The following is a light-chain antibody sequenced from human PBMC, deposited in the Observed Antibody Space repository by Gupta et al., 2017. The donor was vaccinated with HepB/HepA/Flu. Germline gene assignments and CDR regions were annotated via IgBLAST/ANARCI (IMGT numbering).Light chain of an antibody. V-gene: IGKV3-15*01. J-gene: IGKJ1*01. Sequence: ELDMTQSPVTLSVSAGERATLSCMASQSVSSNLPWYQQKPGQAPTLLIYGASTRFTGTPARFSGSGSGTEFTLTISSLQSEDFATYYCQHYSNWPPWTFGQGTKVEIK. CDR2: GAS. CDR3: QHYSNWPPWT. CDR1: QSVSSN.